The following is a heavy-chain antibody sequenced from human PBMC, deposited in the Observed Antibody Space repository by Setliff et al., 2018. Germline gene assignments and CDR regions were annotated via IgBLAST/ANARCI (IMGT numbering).Heavy chain of an antibody. CDR3: ARISASRSHFDS. V-gene: IGHV2-70*04. Sequence: SGPTLVNPTQTLTLTCTFSGFSLPTSGVGVGWIRQPPGNAPEWLARIDWDDDKFYSTSLKTRLTISKDTSKKQVVLTMTNMDPVDTATYYCARISASRSHFDSWGPGTLVTVSS. CDR1: GFSLPTSGVG. CDR2: IDWDDDK. D-gene: IGHD6-13*01. J-gene: IGHJ4*02.